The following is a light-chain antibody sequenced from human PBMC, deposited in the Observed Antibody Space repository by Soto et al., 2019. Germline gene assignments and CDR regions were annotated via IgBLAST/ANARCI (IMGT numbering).Light chain of an antibody. CDR3: QQRSNWPPEYT. CDR2: DAS. CDR1: QTIRTD. Sequence: EIVLTQSPATLSLSPGERATLSCRASQTIRTDLAWYQQKPGQAPRLLIYDASNRATGIPARFSGSGSGTDFTLTISSLETEDFALYYCQQRSNWPPEYTFGQGTRLEIK. V-gene: IGKV3-11*01. J-gene: IGKJ2*01.